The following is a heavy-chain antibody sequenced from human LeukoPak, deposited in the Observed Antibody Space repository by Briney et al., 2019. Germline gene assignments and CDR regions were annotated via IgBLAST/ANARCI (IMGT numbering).Heavy chain of an antibody. V-gene: IGHV3-74*01. Sequence: RGSLRLSCAASGFTFSSYWMHWVRQAPGKGLVWVSRINSDGSSTSYADSVKGRFTISRDNAKNTLYLQMNSLRAEDTAVYYCARDAPTMVRGVMAPDYWGQGTLVTVSS. CDR2: INSDGSST. CDR1: GFTFSSYW. J-gene: IGHJ4*02. D-gene: IGHD3-10*01. CDR3: ARDAPTMVRGVMAPDY.